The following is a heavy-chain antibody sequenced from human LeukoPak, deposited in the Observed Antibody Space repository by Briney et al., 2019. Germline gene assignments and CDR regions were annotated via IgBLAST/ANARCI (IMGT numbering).Heavy chain of an antibody. D-gene: IGHD1-26*01. J-gene: IGHJ4*02. CDR1: GGSISSSSYY. CDR2: IYYSGST. CDR3: VRKDDTTTYYFDY. Sequence: SETLSLTCTVSGGSISSSSYYWGWIRQPPGKGLEWIGSIYYSGSTYYNPSLKSRVTISVDTSKNQFSLKLSSVTAADTAVYYCVRKDDTTTYYFDYWGQGTLVTVSS. V-gene: IGHV4-39*01.